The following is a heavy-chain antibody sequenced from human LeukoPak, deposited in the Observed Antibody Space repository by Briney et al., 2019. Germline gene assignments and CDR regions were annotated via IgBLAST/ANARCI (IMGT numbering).Heavy chain of an antibody. CDR1: GFTVSSNY. Sequence: GGSLRLSCAASGFTVSSNYVSWVRQAPGKGLEWVSVIYSGGSTYYADSVKGRFTISRVNSKNTLYLQMNSLRAEDTAVYYCAREGYSYGFDYWGQGTLVTVSS. CDR3: AREGYSYGFDY. V-gene: IGHV3-53*01. CDR2: IYSGGST. J-gene: IGHJ4*02. D-gene: IGHD5-18*01.